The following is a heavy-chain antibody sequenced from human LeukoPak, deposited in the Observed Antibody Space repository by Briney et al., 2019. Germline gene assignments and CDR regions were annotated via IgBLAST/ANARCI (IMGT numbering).Heavy chain of an antibody. V-gene: IGHV4-59*01. CDR2: IYCTGSA. Sequence: SETLSLTCTVSGGSISSYYWSWIRQPPGKGLEWIGYIYCTGSANYNPSLKSRVTMSVDTSMNQFSLKLSSVTAADTAVYYCARRQKVGARGDFDYWGQGTLVTVSS. CDR1: GGSISSYY. CDR3: ARRQKVGARGDFDY. J-gene: IGHJ4*02. D-gene: IGHD1-26*01.